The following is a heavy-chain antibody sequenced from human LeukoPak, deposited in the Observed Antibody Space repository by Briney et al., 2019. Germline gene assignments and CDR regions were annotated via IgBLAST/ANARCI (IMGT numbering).Heavy chain of an antibody. V-gene: IGHV4-39*01. J-gene: IGHJ6*03. Sequence: SETLSLTCTVSDGSISSSSYYWGWIRQPPGKGLEWIGSIYYSGSTYYNPSLKSRVTISVDTSKNQFSLKLSSVTAADTAVYYCVRHEGRGYSYDRPYWGDYYYYMDVWGKGTTVTVSS. CDR2: IYYSGST. CDR1: DGSISSSSYY. D-gene: IGHD5-18*01. CDR3: VRHEGRGYSYDRPYWGDYYYYMDV.